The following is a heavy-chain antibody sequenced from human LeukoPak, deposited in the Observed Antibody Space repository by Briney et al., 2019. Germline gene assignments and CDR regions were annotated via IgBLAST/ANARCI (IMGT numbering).Heavy chain of an antibody. J-gene: IGHJ3*02. Sequence: PGGSLRLSCAASGFTFSSYGMHWVRQAPGKGLEWVAVISYDGSNKYYADSVKGRFTISRDNSKNTLYLQMNSLRAEDTAVYYCAKEDVLRYFDWLPEGASDIWGQGTMVTVSS. CDR1: GFTFSSYG. CDR3: AKEDVLRYFDWLPEGASDI. V-gene: IGHV3-30*18. CDR2: ISYDGSNK. D-gene: IGHD3-9*01.